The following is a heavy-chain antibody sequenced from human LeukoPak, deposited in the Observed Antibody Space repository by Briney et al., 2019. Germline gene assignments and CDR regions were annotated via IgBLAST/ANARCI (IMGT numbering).Heavy chain of an antibody. J-gene: IGHJ4*02. V-gene: IGHV3-23*01. D-gene: IGHD6-19*01. CDR3: AKDGYSSGWYVLDYY. CDR2: ISGSGGST. Sequence: GGSLRLSCAASGFTFSSYAVSWVRQAPGKGLEWVSAISGSGGSTYYADSVKGRFTISRDNSKNTLYLQMNSLRAEDTAVYYCAKDGYSSGWYVLDYYWGQGTLVTVSS. CDR1: GFTFSSYA.